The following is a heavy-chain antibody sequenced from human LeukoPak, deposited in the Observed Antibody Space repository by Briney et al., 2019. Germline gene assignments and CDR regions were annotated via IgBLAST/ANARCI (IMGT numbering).Heavy chain of an antibody. Sequence: SETLSLTCTVAGGSISSYYWSWIRQPPGKVLEWFGNIFYSGNTNYNPSLKSRVTISVDTSKNQFSLRLSSVTAADTAVYYCVGGTKSYYFDYWGQGTLVTVSS. D-gene: IGHD2-8*01. V-gene: IGHV4-59*08. CDR3: VGGTKSYYFDY. J-gene: IGHJ4*02. CDR2: IFYSGNT. CDR1: GGSISSYY.